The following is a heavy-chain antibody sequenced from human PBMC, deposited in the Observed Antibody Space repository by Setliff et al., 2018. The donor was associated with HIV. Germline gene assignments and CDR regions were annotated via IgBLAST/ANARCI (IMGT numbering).Heavy chain of an antibody. CDR1: GGSFSGYY. CDR2: IYHSGST. V-gene: IGHV4-34*01. CDR3: ARVPFGSGSYYFDF. J-gene: IGHJ4*02. D-gene: IGHD3-10*01. Sequence: SETLSLTCAAYGGSFSGYYWGWIRQPPGKGLEWIANIYHSGSTYYNPSLKSRVTISLDTSKNQFFLTLTSVTAADTAVYFCARVPFGSGSYYFDFWGQGTLVTVSS.